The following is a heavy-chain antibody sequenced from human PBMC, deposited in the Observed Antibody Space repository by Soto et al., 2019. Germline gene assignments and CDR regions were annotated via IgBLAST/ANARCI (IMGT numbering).Heavy chain of an antibody. CDR2: ISSSSSYI. V-gene: IGHV3-21*01. D-gene: IGHD1-7*01. Sequence: GGSLRLSCAASGFTFSSYSMNWVRQAPGKGLEWVSSISSSSSYIYYADSVKGRFTISRDNAKNSLYLQMNSLRAEDTAVYYCARGLPSVWGLELPFDYWGQGTLVTVSS. J-gene: IGHJ4*02. CDR3: ARGLPSVWGLELPFDY. CDR1: GFTFSSYS.